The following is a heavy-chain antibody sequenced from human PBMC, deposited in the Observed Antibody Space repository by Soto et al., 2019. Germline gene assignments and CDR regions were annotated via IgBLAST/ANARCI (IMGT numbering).Heavy chain of an antibody. J-gene: IGHJ5*02. V-gene: IGHV1-46*03. D-gene: IGHD6-13*01. CDR3: ARDQSWQDLVWWFDP. Sequence: GVPAKATSKAPRHRNTSHYRHWPRQAPGQGLEWMGTIDPTGGIRNYAQRFQGRLTMTRDTSTSTVYMELSSLTSEDTAVSYCARDQSWQDLVWWFDPWGQGTLVTVSS. CDR2: IDPTGGIR. CDR1: RHRNTSHY.